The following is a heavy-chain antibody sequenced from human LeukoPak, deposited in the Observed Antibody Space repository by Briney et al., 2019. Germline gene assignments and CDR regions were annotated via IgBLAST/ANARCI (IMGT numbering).Heavy chain of an antibody. CDR3: ITRSKDDSSGYYST. CDR1: GFTFSGSA. J-gene: IGHJ5*02. D-gene: IGHD3-22*01. Sequence: GGSLRLSCATSGFTFSGSAMRWVRQASGKGLEWVGRIRSKPNSYATAYAASVKGRFTISRDDSKNTAYLQMNSLKTEDTAVYYCITRSKDDSSGYYSTWGQGTLVTVSS. V-gene: IGHV3-73*01. CDR2: IRSKPNSYAT.